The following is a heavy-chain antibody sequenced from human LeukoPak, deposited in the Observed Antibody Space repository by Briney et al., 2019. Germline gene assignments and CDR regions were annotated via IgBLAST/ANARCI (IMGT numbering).Heavy chain of an antibody. D-gene: IGHD2-2*01. V-gene: IGHV3-23*01. CDR3: AKLGCSSTSCLYGMDV. Sequence: GGSLRLSCAASGLTFSSYAMSWVRQAPGKGLEWVSAISGSGGSTYYADSVKGRFTISRDNSKNTLYLQMNSLRAEDTAVYYCAKLGCSSTSCLYGMDVWGQGTTVTVSS. CDR2: ISGSGGST. CDR1: GLTFSSYA. J-gene: IGHJ6*02.